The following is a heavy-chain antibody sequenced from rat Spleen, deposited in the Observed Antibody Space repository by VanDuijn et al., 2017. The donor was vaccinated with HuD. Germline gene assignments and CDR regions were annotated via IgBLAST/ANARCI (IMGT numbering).Heavy chain of an antibody. J-gene: IGHJ2*01. CDR1: GFTFSSFA. CDR3: AITGGN. D-gene: IGHD5-1*01. CDR2: ITSGGSYT. Sequence: EVQLVESGGGLVQPGRSLKLSCAASGFTFSSFAMAWVRQAPKKGLEWIATITSGGSYTYYPDSVKGRFTISRDNAKTTLYLQMDSLRSEDTATYYCAITGGNWGQGVMVTVSS. V-gene: IGHV5S13*01.